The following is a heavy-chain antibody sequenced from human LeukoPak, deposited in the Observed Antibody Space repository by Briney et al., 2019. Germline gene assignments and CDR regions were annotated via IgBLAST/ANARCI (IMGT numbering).Heavy chain of an antibody. Sequence: GASVKVSCKASGYTFTGYYMHWVRQAPGQGLEWMGWINQNSGGTNYAQKFQGRVTMTRDTSISTGYMELSRLRSDDTAVYYCARDSSGYYYEGGFDYWGQGTLVTVSS. J-gene: IGHJ4*02. D-gene: IGHD3-22*01. V-gene: IGHV1-2*02. CDR3: ARDSSGYYYEGGFDY. CDR2: INQNSGGT. CDR1: GYTFTGYY.